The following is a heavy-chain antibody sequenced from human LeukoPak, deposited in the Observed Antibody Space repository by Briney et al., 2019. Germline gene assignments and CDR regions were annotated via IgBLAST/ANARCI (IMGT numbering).Heavy chain of an antibody. CDR3: ARDFPRLRYFDWLLLDAFDI. D-gene: IGHD3-9*01. Sequence: SVKVSCKASGGTFSSYAISWVRQAPGQGLEWMGGIIPIFGTANYAQKLQGRVTMTTDTSTSTAYMELRSLRSDDTAVYYCARDFPRLRYFDWLLLDAFDIWGQGTMVTVSS. J-gene: IGHJ3*02. V-gene: IGHV1-69*05. CDR1: GGTFSSYA. CDR2: IIPIFGTA.